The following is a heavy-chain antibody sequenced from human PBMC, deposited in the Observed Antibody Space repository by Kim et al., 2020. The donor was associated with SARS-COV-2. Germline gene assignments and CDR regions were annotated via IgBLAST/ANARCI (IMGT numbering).Heavy chain of an antibody. CDR3: AKAGGNYFGYFDS. CDR2: ISYDGDNT. D-gene: IGHD1-7*01. Sequence: GGSLRLSCAASGFTFSSYGMHWVRQAPGKGLEWVAVISYDGDNTYYAASVRGRFTISRDNSKNTLFLQMNSLGPEDTAMYYCAKAGGNYFGYFDSWGQGTLVAVSS. J-gene: IGHJ4*02. V-gene: IGHV3-30*18. CDR1: GFTFSSYG.